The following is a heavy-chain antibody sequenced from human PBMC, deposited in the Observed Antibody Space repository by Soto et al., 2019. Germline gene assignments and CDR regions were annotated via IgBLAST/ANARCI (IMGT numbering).Heavy chain of an antibody. Sequence: SETLSLTCTVSGGSISSSSYYWGWIRQPPGKGLEWIGSIYYSGSTYYNPSLKSRVTISVDTSKNQFSLKLSSVTAADTAVYYCARRRTYGYFDLWGRGTLVTVSS. CDR1: GGSISSSSYY. V-gene: IGHV4-39*01. CDR3: ARRRTYGYFDL. J-gene: IGHJ2*01. CDR2: IYYSGST.